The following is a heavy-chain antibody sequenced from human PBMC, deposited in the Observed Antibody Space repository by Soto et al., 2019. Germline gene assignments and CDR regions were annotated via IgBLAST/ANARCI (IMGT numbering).Heavy chain of an antibody. CDR3: ARGPLVVLNYFES. CDR2: INAGNGNT. J-gene: IGHJ4*02. Sequence: ASVKVSCKASGYTFTSYARHWVRQAPGQRLEWMGWINAGNGNTKYSQKFQARLTISADKSTSTAYMELSSLTSDDTAMYFCARGPLVVLNYFESWGQGTLVTVSS. CDR1: GYTFTSYA. V-gene: IGHV1-3*01.